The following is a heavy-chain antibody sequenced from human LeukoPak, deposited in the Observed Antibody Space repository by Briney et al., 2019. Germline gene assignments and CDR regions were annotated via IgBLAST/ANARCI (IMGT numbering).Heavy chain of an antibody. CDR3: ARDLDMVRGVISKGTNDY. Sequence: ASVKVSCKASGYTFTGYYMHWVRQAPGQVLEWMGRVNPNSGGTNYAQKFQGRVTMTRDTSISTVYMELSRLRSDDTAVYYCARDLDMVRGVISKGTNDYWGQGTLVTVSS. V-gene: IGHV1-2*06. J-gene: IGHJ4*02. D-gene: IGHD3-10*01. CDR1: GYTFTGYY. CDR2: VNPNSGGT.